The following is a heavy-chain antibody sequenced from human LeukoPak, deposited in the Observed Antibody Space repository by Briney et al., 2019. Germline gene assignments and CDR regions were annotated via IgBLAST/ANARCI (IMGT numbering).Heavy chain of an antibody. J-gene: IGHJ5*02. CDR2: IYYSGST. CDR1: GGPISSGGYY. D-gene: IGHD4-17*01. Sequence: SQTLSLTCTVSGGPISSGGYYWSWIRQHPGKGLEWIGYIYYSGSTYYNPSLKSRVTISVDTSKNQFSLKLSSVTAADTAVYYCARVQDYGGNGVDWFDPWGQGTLVTVSS. CDR3: ARVQDYGGNGVDWFDP. V-gene: IGHV4-31*03.